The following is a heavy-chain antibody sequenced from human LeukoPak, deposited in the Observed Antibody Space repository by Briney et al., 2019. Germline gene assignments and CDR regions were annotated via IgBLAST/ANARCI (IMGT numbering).Heavy chain of an antibody. CDR1: GAPISGYF. CDR2: VSHTGAT. D-gene: IGHD1-26*01. J-gene: IGHJ3*01. V-gene: IGHV4-59*01. Sequence: SETLSLTCSVSGAPISGYFWNWVRQTPEKGLEWIGYVSHTGATTSNPTLKSRVSITIDTSKSQISLSMTSVTAADSALYYCARDRRGSYYTFDLWGPGTIVSVS. CDR3: ARDRRGSYYTFDL.